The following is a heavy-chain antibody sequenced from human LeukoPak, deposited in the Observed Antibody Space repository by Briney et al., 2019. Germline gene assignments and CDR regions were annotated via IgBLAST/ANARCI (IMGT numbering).Heavy chain of an antibody. V-gene: IGHV3-33*06. J-gene: IGHJ3*02. CDR2: IWYDGSNK. CDR1: GFTFSSYG. D-gene: IGHD3-10*01. CDR3: GKGQGVRGVIIDAFDI. Sequence: GGSLRLSCAASGFTFSSYGMHWVRQAPGKGLEWVAVIWYDGSNKYYADSVKGRFTISRDNSKNTLYLQMNSLRAEDTAVYYWGKGQGVRGVIIDAFDIWGQGTMVTVSS.